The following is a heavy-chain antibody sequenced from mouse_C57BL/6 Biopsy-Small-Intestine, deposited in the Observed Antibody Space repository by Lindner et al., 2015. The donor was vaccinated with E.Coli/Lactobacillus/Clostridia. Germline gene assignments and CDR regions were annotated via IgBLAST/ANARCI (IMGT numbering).Heavy chain of an antibody. CDR1: GFSLTSYG. J-gene: IGHJ4*01. V-gene: IGHV2-9*01. Sequence: VQLQESGPGLVAPSQSLSITCTVSGFSLTSYGVDXVRQPPGKGLEWLGVIWGGGSTNYNSALMSRLSISKDNSKSQVFLKMNSLQTDDTARYYCARNPRWLLHDYYAMDYWGQGTSVTVSS. CDR2: IWGGGST. CDR3: ARNPRWLLHDYYAMDY. D-gene: IGHD2-3*01.